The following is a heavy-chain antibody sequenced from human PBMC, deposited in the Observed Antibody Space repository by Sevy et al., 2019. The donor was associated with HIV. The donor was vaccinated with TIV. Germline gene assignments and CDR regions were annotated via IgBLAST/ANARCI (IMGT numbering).Heavy chain of an antibody. CDR1: GFSISDYY. J-gene: IGHJ6*02. V-gene: IGHV3-11*01. CDR3: ARDHEKDGELGDYYYYAMDV. Sequence: GGSLRLSCAASGFSISDYYMSWIRQAPGKGLQWISYISSSGDTIYYADSVKGRFTISRDNAKNSLYLQLNSLRAEDTAVYYCARDHEKDGELGDYYYYAMDVWGRWTTVTVSS. CDR2: ISSSGDTI. D-gene: IGHD3-16*01.